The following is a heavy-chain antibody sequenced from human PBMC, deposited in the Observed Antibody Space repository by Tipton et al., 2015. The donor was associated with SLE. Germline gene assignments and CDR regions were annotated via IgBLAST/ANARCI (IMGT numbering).Heavy chain of an antibody. CDR3: AKRNDFWSGYYGYYYGMDV. V-gene: IGHV4-34*01. CDR1: GGSFSGYY. CDR2: INHSGST. D-gene: IGHD3-3*01. Sequence: TLSLTCAVYGGSFSGYYWSWIRQPPGKGLEWIGEINHSGSTNYNPSLKGRVTIPVDTSKNQFSLKLSSVTAADTAVYYCAKRNDFWSGYYGYYYGMDVWGQGTTVTVSS. J-gene: IGHJ6*02.